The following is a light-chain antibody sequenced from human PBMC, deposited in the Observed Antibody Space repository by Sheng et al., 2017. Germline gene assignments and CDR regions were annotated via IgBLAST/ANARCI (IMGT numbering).Light chain of an antibody. CDR3: QAWDRNTVV. CDR1: RLGDKY. Sequence: SYELTQPPSVSVSPGQTATITCSGDRLGDKYVCWYQQKTGQSPLLVMYQDSKRPSGAPERLSGSNSGNTATLTISGTQAMDEADYYCQAWDRNTVVFGGGTKLTVL. CDR2: QDS. V-gene: IGLV3-1*01. J-gene: IGLJ2*01.